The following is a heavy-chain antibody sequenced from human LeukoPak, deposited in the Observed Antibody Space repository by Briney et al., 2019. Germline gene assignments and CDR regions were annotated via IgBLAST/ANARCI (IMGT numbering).Heavy chain of an antibody. D-gene: IGHD3-3*01. CDR2: IIYSGST. Sequence: PSQTLSLTCIVSGGSISSGGHYWSWIRQHPGKGLEWIGYIIYSGSTYYNPSLKSRVTISVDTSQNQFSLKLSSVTAADTAVYYCARDEAIFGAGYYYGMDVWGQGTTVTVSS. J-gene: IGHJ6*02. CDR1: GGSISSGGHY. V-gene: IGHV4-31*03. CDR3: ARDEAIFGAGYYYGMDV.